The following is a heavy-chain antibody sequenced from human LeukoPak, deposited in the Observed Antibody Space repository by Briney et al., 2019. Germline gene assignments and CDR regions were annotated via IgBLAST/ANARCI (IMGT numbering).Heavy chain of an antibody. D-gene: IGHD4/OR15-4a*01. J-gene: IGHJ4*02. Sequence: PGGSLRLSCTASGFIFSDYWMSWVRQAPGKGLEWVANIKQDGSEKHYVDPVKDRFTISRDNAKSSLYLQMNSLRAEDTAVYYCAKSALQDRSTWCEHYDCWGPGTLVAVSS. CDR1: GFIFSDYW. CDR3: AKSALQDRSTWCEHYDC. V-gene: IGHV3-7*01. CDR2: IKQDGSEK.